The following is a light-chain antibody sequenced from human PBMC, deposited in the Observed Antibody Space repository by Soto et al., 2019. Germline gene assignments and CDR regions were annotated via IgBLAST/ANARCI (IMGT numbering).Light chain of an antibody. V-gene: IGLV2-14*01. CDR3: TSYTSSSPPSA. Sequence: QSALTQPASVSGSPGQSITISCTGTSSDVGGYNYVSWYQQHPGKAPKLMIYEVSNRPSGVSNRFSGSKSGNTASLTISALQAEAAADYYCTSYTSSSPPSAFGTGTKVTAL. CDR1: SSDVGGYNY. CDR2: EVS. J-gene: IGLJ1*01.